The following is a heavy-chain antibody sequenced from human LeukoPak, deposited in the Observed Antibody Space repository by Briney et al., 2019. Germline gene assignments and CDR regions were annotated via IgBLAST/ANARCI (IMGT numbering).Heavy chain of an antibody. CDR3: AREAMARAVAGMNWFDP. CDR2: INPKSGGT. V-gene: IGHV1-2*02. CDR1: GYTFTGYY. D-gene: IGHD6-19*01. J-gene: IGHJ5*02. Sequence: PSVTASCLASGYTFTGYYMHWVRQPPGQGLEWVGWINPKSGGTNYTQKLQGRCTMTRDTSISTAYIELSRRRSDDTAVYYCAREAMARAVAGMNWFDPWGQGTLVTVSS.